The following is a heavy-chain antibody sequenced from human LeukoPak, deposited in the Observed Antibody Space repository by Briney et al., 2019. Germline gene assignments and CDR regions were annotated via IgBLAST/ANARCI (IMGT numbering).Heavy chain of an antibody. V-gene: IGHV3-23*01. J-gene: IGHJ6*02. D-gene: IGHD5-18*01. CDR1: GFTFSSYA. Sequence: GGSLRLSCAASGFTFSSYAMSWVRQAPGKGLEWVSAISGSGGSTYYADSVKGRFTISRDNSKNTLYLQMNSLRAEDTAVYYCARVDTAMVTWYGMDVWGQGTTVTVSS. CDR3: ARVDTAMVTWYGMDV. CDR2: ISGSGGST.